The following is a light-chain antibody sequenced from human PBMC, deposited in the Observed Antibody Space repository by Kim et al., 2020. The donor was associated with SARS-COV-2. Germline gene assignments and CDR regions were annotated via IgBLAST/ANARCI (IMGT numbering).Light chain of an antibody. CDR1: SGHSSYG. Sequence: QLVLTQSPSASASLGASVKLTCTLSSGHSSYGIAWHQQQPEKGPRFLMKINSDGSHNKGDGIPGRFSGSSSGAERYLTISSLQSEDEAEYYCQTWGTNMGIFGGGTQLTVL. CDR2: INSDGSH. V-gene: IGLV4-69*02. CDR3: QTWGTNMGI. J-gene: IGLJ2*01.